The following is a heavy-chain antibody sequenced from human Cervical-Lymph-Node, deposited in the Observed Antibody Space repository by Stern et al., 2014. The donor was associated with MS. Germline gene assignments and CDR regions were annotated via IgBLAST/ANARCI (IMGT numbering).Heavy chain of an antibody. J-gene: IGHJ6*02. D-gene: IGHD5-24*01. CDR3: ARERGIMGVVPTMTHYYYGMDV. Sequence: QVQLGQSGAEVKKPGASVKVSCKASGYTFTNYYVHWVRQAPGQGLEWMGIINPSHGSTTYAQKFQGRVTLTRDTSASTVYMEVSSLRSDDTAVYYCARERGIMGVVPTMTHYYYGMDVWGQGTTVTVSS. CDR2: INPSHGST. CDR1: GYTFTNYY. V-gene: IGHV1-46*01.